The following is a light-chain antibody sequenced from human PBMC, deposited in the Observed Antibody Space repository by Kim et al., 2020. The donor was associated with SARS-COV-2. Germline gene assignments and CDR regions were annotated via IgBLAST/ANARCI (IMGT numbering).Light chain of an antibody. V-gene: IGKV1-5*01. CDR1: ESISSW. J-gene: IGKJ1*01. CDR2: DAS. Sequence: AASIGDRVSIPCRASESISSWLAWYQQKPGKAPNLLIYDASSLESGVPSRFSGSGSGTEFTLTISSLQPDDFATYYCQQYYVYWTFGQGTKVDIK. CDR3: QQYYVYWT.